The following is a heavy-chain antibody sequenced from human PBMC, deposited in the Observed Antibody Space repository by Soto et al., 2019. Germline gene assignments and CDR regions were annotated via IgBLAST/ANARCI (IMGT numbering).Heavy chain of an antibody. CDR2: ISGSGGST. V-gene: IGHV3-23*01. CDR3: AKDAASSGGWYEYFQH. J-gene: IGHJ1*01. D-gene: IGHD6-19*01. Sequence: GGSLRLSCAASGFTFSSYAMSWVRQAPGKGLEWVSAISGSGGSTYYADSVKGRFTISRDNSKNTLYLQMNRLRAEDTAVYYCAKDAASSGGWYEYFQHWGQGTLVTVSS. CDR1: GFTFSSYA.